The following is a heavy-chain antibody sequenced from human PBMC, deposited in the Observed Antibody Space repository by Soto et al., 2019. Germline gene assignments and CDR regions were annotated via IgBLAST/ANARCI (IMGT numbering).Heavy chain of an antibody. D-gene: IGHD1-20*01. CDR1: GFTFSSYG. J-gene: IGHJ4*02. Sequence: QGQLVESGGGVVQPGRSLRLSCAASGFTFSSYGMHWVRQAPGKGLEWVAVIWYHGNSMYYADSVKGRFTISRDNSKNTLYLQMNNLRVEDTAVYYCARYNTGHSDYWGQGTLVTVSS. V-gene: IGHV3-33*01. CDR2: IWYHGNSM. CDR3: ARYNTGHSDY.